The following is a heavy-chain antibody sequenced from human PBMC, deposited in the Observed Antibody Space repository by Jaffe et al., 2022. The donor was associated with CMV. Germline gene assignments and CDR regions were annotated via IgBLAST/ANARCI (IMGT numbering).Heavy chain of an antibody. CDR2: IYYSGST. CDR3: ARLWIGRGWFDP. V-gene: IGHV4-39*01. D-gene: IGHD1-1*01. J-gene: IGHJ5*02. Sequence: QLQLQESGPGLVKPSETLSLTCTVSGGSISSSSYYWGWIRQPPGKGLEWIGSIYYSGSTYYNPSLKSRVTISVDTSKNQFSLKLSSVTAADTAVYYCARLWIGRGWFDPWGQGTLVTVSS. CDR1: GGSISSSSYY.